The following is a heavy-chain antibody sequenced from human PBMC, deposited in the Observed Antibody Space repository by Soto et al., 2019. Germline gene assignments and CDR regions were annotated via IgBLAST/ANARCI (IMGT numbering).Heavy chain of an antibody. V-gene: IGHV3-33*01. CDR1: GFTFSSYG. CDR2: IWYGGSDK. J-gene: IGHJ6*02. CDR3: ARYLVAVARYYYYGMAV. D-gene: IGHD6-19*01. Sequence: GSLRLSCAVSGFTFSSYGMHWVRQAPGKGLEWVAVIWYGGSDKYYADCVKGGFTISRDNSKNTLYLQMNSLIAEDTAMYYCARYLVAVARYYYYGMAVWGQGTTVTVSS.